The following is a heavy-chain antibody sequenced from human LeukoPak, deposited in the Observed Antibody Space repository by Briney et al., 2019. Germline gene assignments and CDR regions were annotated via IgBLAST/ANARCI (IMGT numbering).Heavy chain of an antibody. J-gene: IGHJ3*01. Sequence: SETLSLTCKVSGGSISTRIYYWGWIRQPPGTGLEWIGCDSYSGSTHYNPSLKSRVTISVDPSKNQLSLKLSSVTAADTAVYYCARLADSSGLYPYGFDFWGQGTVVTVSS. V-gene: IGHV4-39*01. CDR3: ARLADSSGLYPYGFDF. D-gene: IGHD3-22*01. CDR2: DSYSGST. CDR1: GGSISTRIYY.